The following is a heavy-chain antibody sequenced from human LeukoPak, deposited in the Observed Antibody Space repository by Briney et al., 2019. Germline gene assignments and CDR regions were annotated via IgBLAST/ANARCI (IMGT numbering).Heavy chain of an antibody. CDR2: ISSSSSYI. D-gene: IGHD3-16*01. CDR1: GFTFSSYS. Sequence: GGSLRLSCAASGFTFSSYSMNWVRQAPGKGLEWVSSISSSSSYIYYADSVKGRFTISRDNAKNSLYLQMNSLRAEDTAVYYCARDSPRGGAFDIWGQGTMVTVSS. J-gene: IGHJ3*02. CDR3: ARDSPRGGAFDI. V-gene: IGHV3-21*01.